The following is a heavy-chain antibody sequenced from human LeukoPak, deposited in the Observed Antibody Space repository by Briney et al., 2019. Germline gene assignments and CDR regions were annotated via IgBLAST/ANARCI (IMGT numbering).Heavy chain of an antibody. CDR2: IYSGGRT. D-gene: IGHD3-9*01. CDR1: EFSVSNNY. CDR3: AKLDILTGYSPYV. Sequence: GGSLRLSCTASEFSVSNNYMSWVRQAPGKGLECVSVIYSGGRTNYADSVRGRFSISRDNSKNTMYLQMNSLRVEDTAVYYCAKLDILTGYSPYVWGQGTTVTVSS. V-gene: IGHV3-66*04. J-gene: IGHJ6*02.